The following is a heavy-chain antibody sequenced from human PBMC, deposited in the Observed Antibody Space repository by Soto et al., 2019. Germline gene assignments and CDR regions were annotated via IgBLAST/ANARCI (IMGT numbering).Heavy chain of an antibody. CDR3: AKNGQPPYYCSGLDV. V-gene: IGHV1-18*01. J-gene: IGHJ6*02. D-gene: IGHD2-8*01. CDR2: ISGYNGDT. CDR1: GYTFTRYG. Sequence: QGHLVQSGAEVKKPGASVKVSCKASGYTFTRYGITWVRQAPGQGLEWMGWISGYNGDTNYAQNLQDRVTMTIDTPXXTAYLALRSLTSHDTDGYYCAKNGQPPYYCSGLDVWDQETTVSVSS.